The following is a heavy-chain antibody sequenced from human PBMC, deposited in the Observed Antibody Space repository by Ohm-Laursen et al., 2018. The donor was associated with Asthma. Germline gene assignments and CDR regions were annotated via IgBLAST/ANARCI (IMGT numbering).Heavy chain of an antibody. CDR3: AKGIVPVYYYGLDV. CDR1: GFTFSSYA. J-gene: IGHJ6*02. Sequence: SLRLSCTASGFTFSSYAMSWVRQAPGKGLEWVSAISGSGGSTYYAGSVKGRFTISRDNFKNTVHLDMNSLRAEDTAVYHCAKGIVPVYYYGLDVWGQGTTVTVSS. CDR2: ISGSGGST. D-gene: IGHD1-26*01. V-gene: IGHV3-23*01.